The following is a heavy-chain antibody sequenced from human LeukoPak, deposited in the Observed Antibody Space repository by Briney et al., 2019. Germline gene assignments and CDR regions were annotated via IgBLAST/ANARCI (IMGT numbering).Heavy chain of an antibody. V-gene: IGHV3-7*01. J-gene: IGHJ4*02. Sequence: GGSLRLSCAASGFTLSSYAMNWVRQAPGKGLEWVANIRQDGSEKYYVDSVKGRFTISRDNAKNSLFLQMNSLRVEDTAVYYCARAGQEWFGELGFDSWGQGTLVTVSS. CDR3: ARAGQEWFGELGFDS. CDR2: IRQDGSEK. D-gene: IGHD3-10*01. CDR1: GFTLSSYA.